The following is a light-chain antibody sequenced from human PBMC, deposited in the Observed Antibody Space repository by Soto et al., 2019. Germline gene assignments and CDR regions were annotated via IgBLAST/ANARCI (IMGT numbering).Light chain of an antibody. Sequence: QSALAQPASVSGSPGQSITISCTGTSSDVGGYNSVSWYRQHPGKAPKLMIYEVSDRPPGVSNRFSGSKSGNTASLTISGLQPEDEAEYYCSSYTSSRTLVFGTGTQVTVL. J-gene: IGLJ1*01. V-gene: IGLV2-14*01. CDR3: SSYTSSRTLV. CDR2: EVS. CDR1: SSDVGGYNS.